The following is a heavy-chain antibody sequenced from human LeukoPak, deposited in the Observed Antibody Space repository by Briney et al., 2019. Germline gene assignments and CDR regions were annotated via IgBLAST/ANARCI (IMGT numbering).Heavy chain of an antibody. D-gene: IGHD6-13*01. CDR3: ARRGGLGSSWQLGAFDI. Sequence: GESLKISCKCSGYSFTSYWIGWVRQMPGKGLEWMGIIYPGDSDTRYSPSFQGQVTISADKSISTAYLEWSSLKASDTAMYYCARRGGLGSSWQLGAFDIWGQGTMVTVSS. CDR1: GYSFTSYW. V-gene: IGHV5-51*01. J-gene: IGHJ3*02. CDR2: IYPGDSDT.